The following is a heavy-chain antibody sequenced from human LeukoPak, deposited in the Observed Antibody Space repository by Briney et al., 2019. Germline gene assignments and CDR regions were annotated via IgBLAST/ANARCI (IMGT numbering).Heavy chain of an antibody. CDR2: INQDGSEK. J-gene: IGHJ6*03. D-gene: IGHD4-17*01. Sequence: PGGSLRLSCVASGFTFSNYWMSWVRQAPGKGLEWVANINQDGSEKYYVDSVKGRFTISRDNAKNSLSLQMSSLRAEDTAVYYCARVTVTTYSYYYYMDVWGKGTTVTISS. CDR3: ARVTVTTYSYYYYMDV. CDR1: GFTFSNYW. V-gene: IGHV3-7*03.